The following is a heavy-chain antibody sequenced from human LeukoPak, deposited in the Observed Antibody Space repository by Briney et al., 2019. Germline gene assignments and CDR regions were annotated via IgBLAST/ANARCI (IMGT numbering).Heavy chain of an antibody. V-gene: IGHV3-7*01. D-gene: IGHD3-3*01. CDR3: ASEGLGYYDFWSGYYSG. CDR1: GFTFSSYW. Sequence: GGSLRLSCAASGFTFSSYWMSWVRQAPRKGLEWVANIKQDGSEKYYVDSVKGRFTISRDNAKNSLYLQMNSLRAEDTAVYYCASEGLGYYDFWSGYYSGWGQGTLVTVSS. CDR2: IKQDGSEK. J-gene: IGHJ4*02.